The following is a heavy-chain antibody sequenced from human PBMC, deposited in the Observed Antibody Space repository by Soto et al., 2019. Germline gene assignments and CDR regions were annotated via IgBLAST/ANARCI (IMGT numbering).Heavy chain of an antibody. CDR2: INPSGGST. Sequence: GASVKVSCKASGYTFTSYYMHWVRQAPGQGLEWMGIINPSGGSTSYAQKFQGRVTMTRDTSTSTVYMELSSLRSEDTAVYYCERDRPGDQGDYRGQRTLVTVSS. J-gene: IGHJ4*02. CDR3: ERDRPGDQGDY. D-gene: IGHD2-21*02. V-gene: IGHV1-46*01. CDR1: GYTFTSYY.